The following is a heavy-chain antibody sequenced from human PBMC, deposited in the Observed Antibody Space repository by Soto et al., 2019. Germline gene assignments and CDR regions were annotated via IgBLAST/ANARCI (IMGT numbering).Heavy chain of an antibody. CDR1: AGTFSSYA. Sequence: GASVKVSCKTSAGTFSSYAISWVRQAPGQGLEWMGGIIPIFGTANYAQKFQSRVTITADESTSTAYMELSRLRSEDTAVYYCVRDGSLYGDPNWFDPWGQGTLVTVSS. CDR2: IIPIFGTA. J-gene: IGHJ5*02. V-gene: IGHV1-69*13. CDR3: VRDGSLYGDPNWFDP. D-gene: IGHD4-17*01.